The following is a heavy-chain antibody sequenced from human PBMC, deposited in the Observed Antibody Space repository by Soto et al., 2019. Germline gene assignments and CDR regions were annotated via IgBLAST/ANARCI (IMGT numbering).Heavy chain of an antibody. Sequence: QITLKESGPTLVKPTQPLTLTCTFSGFSLSTSGAGVGWIRQPPPKALEWLAVVYWDDDKRYSPSLKSRLTFTKDPSKNQVVLKMTNMDPVDTATYYCAYSLYAGWLTGSYYDYWGPGTLVTVSS. CDR3: AYSLYAGWLTGSYYDY. CDR2: VYWDDDK. CDR1: GFSLSTSGAG. D-gene: IGHD7-27*01. J-gene: IGHJ4*02. V-gene: IGHV2-5*02.